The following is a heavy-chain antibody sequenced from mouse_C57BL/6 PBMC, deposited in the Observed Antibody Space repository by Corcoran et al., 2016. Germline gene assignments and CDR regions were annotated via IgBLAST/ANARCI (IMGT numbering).Heavy chain of an antibody. D-gene: IGHD2-1*01. CDR3: ARLDGNSGYFDY. CDR1: GYTFTTYG. J-gene: IGHJ2*01. V-gene: IGHV9-3*01. Sequence: QIQLVQSGPELKKPGETVKISCKASGYTFTTYGMSWVKQAPGKGLKWMGWINTYSGVPTYADDFKGRFALTLETSASTAYLQINNLKNEDTATDFCARLDGNSGYFDYWGQGTTLTVSS. CDR2: INTYSGVP.